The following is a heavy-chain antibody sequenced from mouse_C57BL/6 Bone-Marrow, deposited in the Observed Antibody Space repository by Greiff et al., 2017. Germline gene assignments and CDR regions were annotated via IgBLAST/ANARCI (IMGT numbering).Heavy chain of an antibody. Sequence: QVQLQQPGAELVRPGSSVKLSCKASGYTFTSYWMDWVKQRPGQGLEWIGNIYPSDSETHYNQKFKDKATLTVDKSSPTAYMQLSSLTSEDSAVSYCGGSGDCDSRWYFDVWGTGTTVTVTS. CDR3: GGSGDCDSRWYFDV. J-gene: IGHJ1*03. V-gene: IGHV1-61*01. CDR2: IYPSDSET. D-gene: IGHD1-1*01. CDR1: GYTFTSYW.